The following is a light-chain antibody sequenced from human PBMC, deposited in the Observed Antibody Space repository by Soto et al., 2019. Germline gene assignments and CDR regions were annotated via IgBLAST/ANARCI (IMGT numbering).Light chain of an antibody. CDR1: QGVLSTSRNRYY. CDR3: RQTGHAPYT. CDR2: WTS. Sequence: DIVVIQSPDSLAVCLGERATINCKSSQGVLSTSRNRYYLAWYQQKAGQPPKLLISWTSTRESGVPDRFSGSASWTDFRLTISSLQAEDVAVYHCRQTGHAPYTFGRGNKLEIK. J-gene: IGKJ2*01. V-gene: IGKV4-1*01.